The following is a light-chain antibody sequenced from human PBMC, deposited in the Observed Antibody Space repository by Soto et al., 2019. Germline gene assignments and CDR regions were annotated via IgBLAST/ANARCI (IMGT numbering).Light chain of an antibody. CDR3: HQYNSYWS. Sequence: DIQMTQAPSTLSASVGDRLTITCRASQSLSTWMAWFQQKPGKAPXXLIYDASTSESGVPSRFSGSGSGTEFTLTISSMQPDYFATYDCHQYNSYWSFGPGTKVDIK. CDR1: QSLSTW. CDR2: DAS. J-gene: IGKJ1*01. V-gene: IGKV1-5*01.